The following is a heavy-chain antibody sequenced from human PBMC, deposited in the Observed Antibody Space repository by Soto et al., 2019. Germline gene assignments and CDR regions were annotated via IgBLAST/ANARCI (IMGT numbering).Heavy chain of an antibody. CDR3: ARHGSSGYYFDY. CDR1: GGSLSSYY. D-gene: IGHD6-6*01. Sequence: SETLSLTCTVSGGSLSSYYWSWIRQPPGKGLEWIGYIYYSGSTNYNPSLKSRVTISVDTSKNQFSLKLSSVTAPDTAVYYCARHGSSGYYFDYWGQGPLVTVSS. CDR2: IYYSGST. J-gene: IGHJ4*02. V-gene: IGHV4-59*01.